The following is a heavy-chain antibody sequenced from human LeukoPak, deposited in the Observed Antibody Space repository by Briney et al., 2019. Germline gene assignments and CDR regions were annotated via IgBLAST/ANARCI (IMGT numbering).Heavy chain of an antibody. CDR1: GDSISSSSSY. J-gene: IGHJ4*02. CDR3: ARLWILTGYSPHYFDY. Sequence: SETLSLTCTVSGDSISSSSSYWGWIRQPPGEGLEWIGSIYYSGSTYYNPSLKSRVTISVDTSKNQFSLKLNSVTATDTAVYYCARLWILTGYSPHYFDYWGQGTLVTVSS. V-gene: IGHV4-39*01. CDR2: IYYSGST. D-gene: IGHD3-9*01.